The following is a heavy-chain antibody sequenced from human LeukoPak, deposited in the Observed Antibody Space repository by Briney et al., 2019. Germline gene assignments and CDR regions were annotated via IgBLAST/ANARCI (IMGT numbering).Heavy chain of an antibody. CDR1: GFTFSDYY. CDR2: ISSSGNTI. D-gene: IGHD1-14*01. Sequence: GGSLRLSCAASGFTFSDYYITWIRQAPGKGLEWISYISSSGNTINYADSVKGRFTISRDNSKNTLYLQMNSLRAEDTAVYYCAEDLGIDYYYMDVWGKGTTVTVSS. CDR3: AEDLGIDYYYMDV. J-gene: IGHJ6*03. V-gene: IGHV3-11*04.